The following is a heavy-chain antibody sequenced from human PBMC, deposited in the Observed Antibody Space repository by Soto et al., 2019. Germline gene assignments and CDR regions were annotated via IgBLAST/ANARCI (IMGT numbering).Heavy chain of an antibody. CDR2: VRTTGNNYAT. J-gene: IGHJ4*02. CDR1: GFKFSAST. Sequence: PGGSLRLSCVASGFKFSASTLHWVRQASGKGLEWIGRVRTTGNNYATAYAASLRGRFIISRDDSKNTAYLQMNSLQAEDTAVYFCSRHPDTVATKYDRHLDYWGLGTLVTVSS. CDR3: SRHPDTVATKYDRHLDY. D-gene: IGHD5-12*01. V-gene: IGHV3-73*01.